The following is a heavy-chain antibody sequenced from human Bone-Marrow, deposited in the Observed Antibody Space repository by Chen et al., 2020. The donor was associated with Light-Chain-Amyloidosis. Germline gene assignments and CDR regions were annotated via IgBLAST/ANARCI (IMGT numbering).Heavy chain of an antibody. CDR1: GFTFSNAW. V-gene: IGHV3-15*01. J-gene: IGHJ4*02. Sequence: EVQLVESGGGLVKPGGSLRLSCAASGFTFSNAWMSWVRQAPGKGLEWVGRIKSKTDGWTTGYAAPVKGRFTISRDDSKTTLYQQMNSLKTDDTAVYYCTTDLTGTICYFDYWGQGTLVTVSS. CDR3: TTDLTGTICYFDY. CDR2: IKSKTDGWTT. D-gene: IGHD1-7*01.